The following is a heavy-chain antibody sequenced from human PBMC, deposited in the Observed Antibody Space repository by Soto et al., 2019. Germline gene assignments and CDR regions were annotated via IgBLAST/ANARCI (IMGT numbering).Heavy chain of an antibody. Sequence: QVHLVQSGAEVKKPGSSVKVSCTSSGDTFSSYSYSWVRLVPGQGLEWMGGFSHVFGGPNYAQNFLDRVTITANQFTRTVYLELSGLRSDDTAVYFCARGVTRGSFPRFDLWGQGTLVTVSS. D-gene: IGHD3-10*01. CDR3: ARGVTRGSFPRFDL. V-gene: IGHV1-69*13. CDR1: GDTFSSYS. CDR2: FSHVFGGP. J-gene: IGHJ4*02.